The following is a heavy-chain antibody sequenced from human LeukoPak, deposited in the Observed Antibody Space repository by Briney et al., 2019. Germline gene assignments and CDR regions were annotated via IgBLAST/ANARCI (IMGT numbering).Heavy chain of an antibody. CDR1: GASITSSGYY. V-gene: IGHV4-39*07. D-gene: IGHD3-16*01. CDR2: IYHSGST. Sequence: SETLSLTCTVSGASITSSGYYWGWIRQPPGKGLEWIGTIYHSGSTYYNPSLKSRVTISVDTSKNQFSLKLSSVTAADTAVYYCARRDQFGAYDYWGQGTLVTVSS. J-gene: IGHJ4*02. CDR3: ARRDQFGAYDY.